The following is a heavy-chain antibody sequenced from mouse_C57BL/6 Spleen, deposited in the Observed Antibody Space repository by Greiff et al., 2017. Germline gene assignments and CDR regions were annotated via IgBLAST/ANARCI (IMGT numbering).Heavy chain of an antibody. J-gene: IGHJ2*01. V-gene: IGHV5-17*01. CDR2: ISSGSSTI. CDR1: GLTFSDYG. CDR3: ASSCYDVAFDY. D-gene: IGHD2-12*01. Sequence: EVQGVESGGGLVKPGGSLKLSCAASGLTFSDYGMHWVRQAPEKGLEWVAYISSGSSTIYYADTVKGRFTISRDNAKNTLFLQRISLRSEDTSMYYCASSCYDVAFDYWGQGPTLTVSS.